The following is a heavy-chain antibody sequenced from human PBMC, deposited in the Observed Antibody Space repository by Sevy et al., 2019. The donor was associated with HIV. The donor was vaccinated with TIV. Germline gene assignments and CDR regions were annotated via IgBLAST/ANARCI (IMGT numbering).Heavy chain of an antibody. CDR1: GGSISSYY. J-gene: IGHJ5*01. CDR2: IYHSGGT. CDR3: ARIGYYDSIGYYYDS. V-gene: IGHV4-59*01. D-gene: IGHD3-22*01. Sequence: SETLSLTCTVSGGSISSYYWSWIRQPPGKGLEWIGYIYHSGGTSYNPSLKSRVTMSVDTSEDQFSLKLSSVTAADTAVYYCARIGYYDSIGYYYDSWGQGALVTVSS.